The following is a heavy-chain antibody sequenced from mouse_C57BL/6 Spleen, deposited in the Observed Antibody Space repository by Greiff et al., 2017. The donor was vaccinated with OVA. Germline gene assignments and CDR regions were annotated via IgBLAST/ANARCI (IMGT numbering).Heavy chain of an antibody. D-gene: IGHD1-1*01. CDR2: IWSGGST. V-gene: IGHV2-5*01. CDR3: AKKPADYYGNAMDY. Sequence: QVQLKESGPGLVQPSQSLSITCTVSGFSLTSSGVHWVRQSPGKGLEWLGVIWSGGSTAYNAAFMSRLSITKDNSKSQVFFKMNRLQADDTAIYYCAKKPADYYGNAMDYWGQGTSVTVSS. J-gene: IGHJ4*01. CDR1: GFSLTSSG.